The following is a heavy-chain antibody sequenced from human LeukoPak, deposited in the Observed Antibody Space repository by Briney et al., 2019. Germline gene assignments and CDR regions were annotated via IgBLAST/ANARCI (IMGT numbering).Heavy chain of an antibody. J-gene: IGHJ1*01. D-gene: IGHD6-19*01. V-gene: IGHV3-9*01. Sequence: GGSLRLSCAASGFTFDNYAMNWVRQVPGKGLEWISLTSWNSGTIGYADSVKGRFTISRDNANNFLYLQMNSLRAEDTALYYCARAYKDRSLAGKKEFFQHWGQGTLVTVSS. CDR1: GFTFDNYA. CDR3: ARAYKDRSLAGKKEFFQH. CDR2: TSWNSGTI.